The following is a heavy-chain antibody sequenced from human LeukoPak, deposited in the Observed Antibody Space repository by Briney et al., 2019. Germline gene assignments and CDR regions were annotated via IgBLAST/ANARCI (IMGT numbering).Heavy chain of an antibody. CDR3: ARGSWSAADTNIDY. V-gene: IGHV3-74*01. D-gene: IGHD6-13*01. Sequence: GGSLRLSCAASGFTFSSYAMSWVRQGPGKGLVWVSCINSDGSRTTYADSMKGRFTISRDNAKNTLYLQMNTLRVEDTAVYYCARGSWSAADTNIDYWGQGTLVTVSS. CDR2: INSDGSRT. J-gene: IGHJ4*02. CDR1: GFTFSSYA.